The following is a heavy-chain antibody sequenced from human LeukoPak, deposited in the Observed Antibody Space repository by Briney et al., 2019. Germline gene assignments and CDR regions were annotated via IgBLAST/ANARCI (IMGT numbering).Heavy chain of an antibody. V-gene: IGHV4-4*02. D-gene: IGHD2-15*01. J-gene: IGHJ4*02. CDR2: IYHSGST. CDR3: ARRVVGAPHFDY. Sequence: GSPRLSCAASGFTFSSYWMSWVRQPPGKGLEWIGEIYHSGSTNYNPSLKSRVTISVDKSKSQFSLKLSSVTAADTAAYYCARRVVGAPHFDYWGQGTLVTVSS. CDR1: GFTFSSYW.